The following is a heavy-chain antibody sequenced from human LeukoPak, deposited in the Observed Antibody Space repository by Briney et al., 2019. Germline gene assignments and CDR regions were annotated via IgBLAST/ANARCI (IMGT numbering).Heavy chain of an antibody. CDR1: GGSISGHY. J-gene: IGHJ6*03. Sequence: PSETLSLTCTVSGGSISGHYWTWIRQSPGEGLEWIAYFHYTASTNYNPSLKSRVTISFDTSTNQFSLKLSSVTAADTAVYYCARYGQWNHRYYMDVWGKGTTVTVSS. CDR3: ARYGQWNHRYYMDV. D-gene: IGHD1-1*01. V-gene: IGHV4-59*11. CDR2: FHYTAST.